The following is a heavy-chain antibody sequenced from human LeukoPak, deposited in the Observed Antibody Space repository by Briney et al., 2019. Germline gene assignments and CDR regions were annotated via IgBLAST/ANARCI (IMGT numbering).Heavy chain of an antibody. D-gene: IGHD3-3*01. CDR1: GGSISSGGHY. J-gene: IGHJ4*02. CDR3: ARDRSGYTDFDY. V-gene: IGHV4-31*03. CDR2: IYYSGST. Sequence: PSETLSLTCTVSGGSISSGGHYWSWIRQHPGKGLEWIGYIYYSGSTYYNPSLKSRVSISVDTSKNQFSLRLSSMTAADTAVYYCARDRSGYTDFDYWGQGTLVTVSS.